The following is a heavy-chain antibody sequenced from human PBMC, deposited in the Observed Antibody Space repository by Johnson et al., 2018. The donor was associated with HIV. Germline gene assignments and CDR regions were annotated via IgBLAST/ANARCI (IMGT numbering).Heavy chain of an antibody. CDR1: GFTFRSYW. D-gene: IGHD6-19*01. V-gene: IGHV3-7*01. CDR3: TGGWYNLSAFDI. CDR2: INQDGSEK. J-gene: IGHJ3*02. Sequence: VQLVESGGGLVQPGGSLRVSCAASGFTFRSYWMSWVHQAPGKGLEWVATINQDGSEKYYVDSVKGRFTVSRDNATNSLFLQMNSLRAEDTTIYYCTGGWYNLSAFDIWGQGTMVTVSS.